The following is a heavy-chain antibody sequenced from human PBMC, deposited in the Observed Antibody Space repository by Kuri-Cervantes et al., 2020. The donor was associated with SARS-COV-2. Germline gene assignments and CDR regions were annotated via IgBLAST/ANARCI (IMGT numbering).Heavy chain of an antibody. CDR3: ARRNSPYSSSSYYFDY. Sequence: SQTLSLTCAVSGGSVSSGTKFWSWIRQPPGKGLEWIGYIYHSGATNYNPSLESRVTISVDTSKNHFSLKLNSVTAADTAVYYCARRNSPYSSSSYYFDYWGQGTLVTVSS. CDR2: IYHSGAT. V-gene: IGHV4-61*03. D-gene: IGHD6-13*01. J-gene: IGHJ4*02. CDR1: GGSVSSGTKF.